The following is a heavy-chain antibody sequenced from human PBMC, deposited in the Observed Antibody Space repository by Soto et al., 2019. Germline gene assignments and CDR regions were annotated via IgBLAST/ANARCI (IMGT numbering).Heavy chain of an antibody. CDR1: GFSFSDYW. CDR3: ARDLGTARVGFYYGMDV. CDR2: IKQDGSEK. D-gene: IGHD5-18*01. V-gene: IGHV3-7*01. J-gene: IGHJ6*02. Sequence: GESLKISCAASGFSFSDYWMTWVRQAPGKGLEWVANIKQDGSEKYYVDSVEGRFTISRVNAKNSLFLQMYGLRAEDTAVYYCARDLGTARVGFYYGMDVWGQGTTVTVSS.